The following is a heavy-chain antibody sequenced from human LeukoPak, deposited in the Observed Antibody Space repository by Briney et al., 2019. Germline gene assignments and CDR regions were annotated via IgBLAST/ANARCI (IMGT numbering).Heavy chain of an antibody. D-gene: IGHD3-22*01. CDR1: GLYFSNAW. CDR3: ATDFYDTT. CDR2: IRSNSDGGTI. Sequence: SGGSLRLSCTASGLYFSNAWMNWVRQAPGKGLEWVGRIRSNSDGGTIDYAVPVKGRFALSRDDSKNTLYLQMNSLQTEDTAVYYCATDFYDTTWGQGTLVTVSS. J-gene: IGHJ5*02. V-gene: IGHV3-15*07.